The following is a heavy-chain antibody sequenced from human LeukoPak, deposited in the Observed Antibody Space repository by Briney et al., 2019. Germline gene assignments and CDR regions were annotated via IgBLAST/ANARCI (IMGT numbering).Heavy chain of an antibody. CDR1: GCTFSSYA. J-gene: IGHJ3*02. Sequence: PGGSLRLSGAASGCTFSSYAMSWVRQAPGKGREWGSAISGGGGSTYYADSVKGRFTISRDNSNNTLYLQMNSLRAEDTAVYYCAKDHRYGGYSYGYRGRAFDIWGQGTMVTVSS. V-gene: IGHV3-23*01. D-gene: IGHD5-18*01. CDR2: ISGGGGST. CDR3: AKDHRYGGYSYGYRGRAFDI.